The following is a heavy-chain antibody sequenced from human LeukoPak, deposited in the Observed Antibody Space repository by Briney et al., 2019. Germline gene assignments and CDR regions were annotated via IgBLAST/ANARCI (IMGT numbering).Heavy chain of an antibody. D-gene: IGHD3-10*01. Sequence: SQTLSLTCTVSGGSISSGGYYWSWIRQHPGKGVEWVGYYYYSESTYYNPSLKSRVTISVDTSKNQFSLKLSSVTAADTAVYYCARDPNGSGSFDYWGQGTLVTVSS. CDR3: ARDPNGSGSFDY. CDR2: YYYSEST. J-gene: IGHJ4*02. CDR1: GGSISSGGYY. V-gene: IGHV4-31*03.